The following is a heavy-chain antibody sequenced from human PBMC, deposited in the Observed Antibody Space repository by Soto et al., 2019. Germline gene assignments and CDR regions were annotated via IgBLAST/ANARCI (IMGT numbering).Heavy chain of an antibody. CDR3: ARDRGYRGYENQWLVDY. CDR2: ISAYNGNT. D-gene: IGHD5-12*01. CDR1: GYTFTSYG. V-gene: IGHV1-18*01. Sequence: ASVKVSCKASGYTFTSYGISWVRQAPGQGLEWMGWISAYNGNTNYAQKLQGRVTMTTDTSTSTAYMELRSLRSDDTAVYYCARDRGYRGYENQWLVDYWGQGTLVTVSS. J-gene: IGHJ4*02.